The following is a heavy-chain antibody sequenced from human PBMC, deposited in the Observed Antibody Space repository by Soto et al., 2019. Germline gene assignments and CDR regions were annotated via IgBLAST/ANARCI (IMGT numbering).Heavy chain of an antibody. J-gene: IGHJ4*02. D-gene: IGHD3-22*01. V-gene: IGHV1-69*13. CDR1: GGTFSSYA. Sequence: SVKVSCKASGGTFSSYAISWVRQAPGQGLEWMGGIIPIFGTANHAQKFQGRVTITADESTSTAYMELSSLRSEDTAVYYCATDDSSGYRSFDYRGTRTLATVSS. CDR3: ATDDSSGYRSFDY. CDR2: IIPIFGTA.